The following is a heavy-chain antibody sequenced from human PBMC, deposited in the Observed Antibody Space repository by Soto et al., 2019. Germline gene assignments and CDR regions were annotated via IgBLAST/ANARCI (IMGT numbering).Heavy chain of an antibody. J-gene: IGHJ5*02. D-gene: IGHD3-3*01. CDR3: ARGGTIFGVVTNWFDP. CDR2: ISAYNGNT. V-gene: IGHV1-18*01. Sequence: ASVKVSCKASGYTFTSYGISWVRQAPGQGLEWMGWISAYNGNTNYAQKLQGRVTMTTDTSTSTAYMELRSLRSDDTAVYYCARGGTIFGVVTNWFDPWGQGTLVTVSS. CDR1: GYTFTSYG.